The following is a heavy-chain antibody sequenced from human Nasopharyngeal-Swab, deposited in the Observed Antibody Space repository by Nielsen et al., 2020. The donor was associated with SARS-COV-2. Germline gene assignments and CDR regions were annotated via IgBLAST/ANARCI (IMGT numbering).Heavy chain of an antibody. V-gene: IGHV3-48*02. CDR2: ISSSSSTI. D-gene: IGHD5-18*01. Sequence: VRQMPGKGLEWVLYISSSSSTIYYADSVKGRFTISRDNAKNSLYLQMNSLRDEDSAVYYCAREGGYRYGYRLYYYGMDVWGQGTTVTVSS. J-gene: IGHJ6*02. CDR3: AREGGYRYGYRLYYYGMDV.